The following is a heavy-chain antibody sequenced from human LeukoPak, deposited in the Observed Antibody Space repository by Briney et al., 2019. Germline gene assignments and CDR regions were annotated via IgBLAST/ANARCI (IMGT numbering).Heavy chain of an antibody. V-gene: IGHV1-2*02. Sequence: ASVTLSCTSSVYTFTVYDMHWVRQAHGQGLGRKGWINTNSGGTNYANKFHGRVTITRDTSTSTDFTQQRRLVTADTAVYYCARAMGLDRFGELLSLRYWGQGTLVTVYS. D-gene: IGHD3-10*01. J-gene: IGHJ4*02. CDR2: INTNSGGT. CDR1: VYTFTVYD. CDR3: ARAMGLDRFGELLSLRY.